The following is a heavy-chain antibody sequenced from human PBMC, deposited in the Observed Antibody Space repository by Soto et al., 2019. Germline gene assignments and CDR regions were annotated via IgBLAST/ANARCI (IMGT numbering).Heavy chain of an antibody. J-gene: IGHJ4*02. CDR2: ISSGGDLT. CDR1: GFMFSSNG. CDR3: AKIGQIGNWFFDY. Sequence: EVQLLESGGDLVQPGGSLRVSCAASGFMFSSNGMSWVRQAPGKGLEWVSSISSGGDLTYYADSVKGRFTVSRDNLKNTLSLQMDSLRAEDTATYYCAKIGQIGNWFFDYCGQGTLVTVSS. D-gene: IGHD1-1*01. V-gene: IGHV3-23*01.